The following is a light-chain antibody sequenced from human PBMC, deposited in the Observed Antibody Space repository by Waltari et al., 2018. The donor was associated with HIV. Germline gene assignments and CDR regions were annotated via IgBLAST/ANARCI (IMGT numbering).Light chain of an antibody. CDR2: QVS. Sequence: QSALTQPASVSGSPGQSITISCTGTSSDVGAYNLVSWYQHHPGKAPKLLISQVSKRPSGVSDRFSGSKSGSTASLTISGLQPEDEADYYCCSYAGSNSGIFGGGTKLTVL. CDR3: CSYAGSNSGI. J-gene: IGLJ2*01. CDR1: SSDVGAYNL. V-gene: IGLV2-23*02.